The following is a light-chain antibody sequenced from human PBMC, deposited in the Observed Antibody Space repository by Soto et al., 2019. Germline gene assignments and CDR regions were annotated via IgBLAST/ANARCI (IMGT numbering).Light chain of an antibody. CDR3: QQYYRPWT. Sequence: DIVMTQSPDSLAVSLGERATINCKSSQSVFYSSNNKNYLAWYQQKPGQPPKLLIYWASTRESGVPDRFSGRVSGTDFTLTISSLQAGDVAVYYCQQYYRPWTFGQGTKVEIK. CDR1: QSVFYSSNNKNY. V-gene: IGKV4-1*01. CDR2: WAS. J-gene: IGKJ1*01.